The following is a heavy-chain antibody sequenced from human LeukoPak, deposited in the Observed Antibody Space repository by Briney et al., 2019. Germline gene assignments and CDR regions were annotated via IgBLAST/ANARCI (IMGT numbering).Heavy chain of an antibody. CDR1: GGSFSGYY. CDR2: INHSGST. J-gene: IGHJ4*02. V-gene: IGHV4-34*01. Sequence: PSETLSLTCAVYGGSFSGYYWSWIRQPPGKGLEWIGEINHSGSTNYNPSLKSRVTISVDTSKNQFSLKLSSVTAADTAMYYCAREPGRNLARRYFDYWGQGTLVTVSS. D-gene: IGHD1-26*01. CDR3: AREPGRNLARRYFDY.